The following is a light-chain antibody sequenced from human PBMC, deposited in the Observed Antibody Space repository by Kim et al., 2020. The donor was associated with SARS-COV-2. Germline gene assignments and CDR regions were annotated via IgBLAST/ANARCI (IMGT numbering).Light chain of an antibody. V-gene: IGKV3-15*01. CDR2: DAS. Sequence: VSPGDRATLSYRASQTINTNCAGYHQNLGQAPRLLMYDASASARGVPAGYSGSGSGTEFTLTISSLQSEDFAIYYCPQYTDWPPYTFGQGTKLEI. J-gene: IGKJ2*01. CDR1: QTINTN. CDR3: PQYTDWPPYT.